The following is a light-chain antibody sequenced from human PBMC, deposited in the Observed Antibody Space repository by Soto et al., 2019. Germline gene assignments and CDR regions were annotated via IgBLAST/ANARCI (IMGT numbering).Light chain of an antibody. CDR2: GAS. V-gene: IGKV3-20*01. J-gene: IGKJ4*01. CDR3: QQYGRSPLT. Sequence: EIVLTQSPATLSLSPGERATLSCRASRSISTYLAWYQQKPGQAPRLLIYGASGRATGIPDRFSGSGSGTELTLTISRLEPEDFAVYYCQQYGRSPLTFGGGTKVDIK. CDR1: RSISTY.